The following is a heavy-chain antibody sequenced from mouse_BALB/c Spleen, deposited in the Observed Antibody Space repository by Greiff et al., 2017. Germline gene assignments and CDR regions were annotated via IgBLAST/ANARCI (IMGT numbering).Heavy chain of an antibody. CDR3: ARGRDYYGSSSYYFDY. J-gene: IGHJ2*01. D-gene: IGHD1-1*01. CDR2: ISSGGST. V-gene: IGHV5-6-5*01. Sequence: EVQGVESGGGLVKPGGSLKLSCAASGFTFSSYAMSWVRQTPEKRLEWVASISSGGSTYYPDSVKGRFTISRDNARNILYLQMSSLRSEDTAMYYCARGRDYYGSSSYYFDYWGQGTTLTVSS. CDR1: GFTFSSYA.